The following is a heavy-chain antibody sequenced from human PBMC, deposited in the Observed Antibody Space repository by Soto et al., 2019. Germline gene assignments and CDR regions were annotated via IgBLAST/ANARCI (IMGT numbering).Heavy chain of an antibody. J-gene: IGHJ2*01. V-gene: IGHV3-33*01. CDR2: IWYDGSNK. CDR1: GFTFSSYG. Sequence: QVQLVESGGGVVQPGRSLRLSCAASGFTFSSYGMHWVRQAPGKGLEWVAVIWYDGSNKYYADSVKGRFTISRDNSKNTLYLQMNSLRAEDTAVYYCARDWEITFGGVIVKYWYFDLWGRGTLVTVS. CDR3: ARDWEITFGGVIVKYWYFDL. D-gene: IGHD3-16*02.